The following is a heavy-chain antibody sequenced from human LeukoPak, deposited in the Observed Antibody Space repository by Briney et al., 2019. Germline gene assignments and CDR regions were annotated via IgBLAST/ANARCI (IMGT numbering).Heavy chain of an antibody. Sequence: GGSLRLSCAASGFTFGDYYMSWIRQAPGKGLEWVSYINSYGGTIYYADSVKGRFTLSRDNSKNSLYLQMSSLRAEDTAVYYCARDGPQYCSSTSCYFPSENYWYFDLWGRGTLVTVSS. CDR3: ARDGPQYCSSTSCYFPSENYWYFDL. CDR1: GFTFGDYY. V-gene: IGHV3-11*04. CDR2: INSYGGTI. D-gene: IGHD2-2*01. J-gene: IGHJ2*01.